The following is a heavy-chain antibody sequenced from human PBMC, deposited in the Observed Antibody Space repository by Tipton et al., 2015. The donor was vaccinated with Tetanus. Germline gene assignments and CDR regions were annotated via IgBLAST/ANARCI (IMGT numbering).Heavy chain of an antibody. Sequence: QLVQSGAEVKKPGASVKVSCKASGYSFTAYYMHWVRQAPGQGLEWMGRINSKSGGTNYAQKFQGRVTMTRDTSISTAYMELSRLRPDDTAVYYCARDVESYGFSPGYWGQGTLVTVSS. CDR1: GYSFTAYY. D-gene: IGHD5-18*01. CDR2: INSKSGGT. J-gene: IGHJ4*02. V-gene: IGHV1-2*06. CDR3: ARDVESYGFSPGY.